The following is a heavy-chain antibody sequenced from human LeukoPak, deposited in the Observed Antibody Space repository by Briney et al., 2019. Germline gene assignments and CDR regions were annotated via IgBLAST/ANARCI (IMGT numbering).Heavy chain of an antibody. CDR1: GGTFSSYA. Sequence: GALVKVSCKASGGTFSSYAISWVRQAPGQGLEWMGRIIPIFGIANYAQKFQGRVTITADKSTSTAYMELSSLRSEDTAVYYCARASERDGYNLFDYWGQGTLVTVSS. J-gene: IGHJ4*02. D-gene: IGHD5-24*01. V-gene: IGHV1-69*04. CDR3: ARASERDGYNLFDY. CDR2: IIPIFGIA.